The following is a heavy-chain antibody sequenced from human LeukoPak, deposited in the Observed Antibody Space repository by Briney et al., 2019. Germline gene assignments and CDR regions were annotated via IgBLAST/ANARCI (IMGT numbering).Heavy chain of an antibody. Sequence: GRSLRLSCAASGFTFSSYGMHWVRQAPGKGLEWVAVIWYDGSNKYYADSVKGRFTISRDNSKNTLYLQMSSLRAEDTAVYYCVKGHDSSGYYLSYFGYWGQGALVTVSS. CDR2: IWYDGSNK. D-gene: IGHD3-22*01. V-gene: IGHV3-33*06. J-gene: IGHJ4*02. CDR3: VKGHDSSGYYLSYFGY. CDR1: GFTFSSYG.